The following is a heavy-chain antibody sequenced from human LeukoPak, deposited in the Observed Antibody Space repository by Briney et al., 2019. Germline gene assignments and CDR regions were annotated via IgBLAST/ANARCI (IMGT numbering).Heavy chain of an antibody. CDR3: AREKRDYGDYVPPESYYYYGMDV. J-gene: IGHJ6*02. D-gene: IGHD4-17*01. CDR2: ISAYNGNT. Sequence: ASVKVSCKASGYTFTSYGISWVRQAPGQGLEWMGWISAYNGNTNYAQKLQGRVTMTTDTSTSTAYMELRSLRFDDTAVYYCAREKRDYGDYVPPESYYYYGMDVWGQGTTVTVSS. CDR1: GYTFTSYG. V-gene: IGHV1-18*01.